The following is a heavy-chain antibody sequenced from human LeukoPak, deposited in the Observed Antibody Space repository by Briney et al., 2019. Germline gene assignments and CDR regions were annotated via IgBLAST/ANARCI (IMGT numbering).Heavy chain of an antibody. CDR3: ARVAAVAWGAPYYFDY. CDR2: IYYSGST. J-gene: IGHJ4*02. CDR1: GGSISRSY. Sequence: PSETLSLTCTVSGGSISRSYWSWIRQPPGKGLEWIGYIYYSGSTNYNPSLKSRVTISVDTSKNQFSLKLSSVTAADTAVYYCARVAAVAWGAPYYFDYWGQGTLVTVSS. V-gene: IGHV4-59*01. D-gene: IGHD6-19*01.